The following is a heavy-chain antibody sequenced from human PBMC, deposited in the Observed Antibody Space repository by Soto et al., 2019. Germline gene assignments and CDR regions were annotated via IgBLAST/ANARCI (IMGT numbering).Heavy chain of an antibody. CDR2: ISAYNGNT. V-gene: IGHV1-18*01. CDR1: GYTFTSYG. J-gene: IGHJ6*02. Sequence: QVQLVQSGAEVKKPGASVKVSCKASGYTFTSYGISWVRQAPGQGLEWIGWISAYNGNTNYAQKLQGRVTMTTDTSTSTAYMELRSLRSDDTAVYYCARNGNDFWSGYRGGYYYGMDVWGQGTTVTVSS. D-gene: IGHD3-3*01. CDR3: ARNGNDFWSGYRGGYYYGMDV.